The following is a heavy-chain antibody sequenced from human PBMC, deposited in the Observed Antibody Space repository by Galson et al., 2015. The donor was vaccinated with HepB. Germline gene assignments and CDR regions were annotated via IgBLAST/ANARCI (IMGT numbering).Heavy chain of an antibody. CDR3: AKDLRGSYLGGDFDY. D-gene: IGHD1-26*01. Sequence: SLRLSCAASGFSFSSYAMSWVRQAPGKGLEWVSGISGSGDNTDSADSVKGRFTISRDNSKNTLYLQMNSLRADDTAVYYCAKDLRGSYLGGDFDYWGQGTLVTVSP. CDR1: GFSFSSYA. CDR2: ISGSGDNT. V-gene: IGHV3-23*01. J-gene: IGHJ4*02.